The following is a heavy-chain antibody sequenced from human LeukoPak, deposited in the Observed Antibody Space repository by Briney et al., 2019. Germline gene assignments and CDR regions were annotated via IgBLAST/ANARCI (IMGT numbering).Heavy chain of an antibody. D-gene: IGHD1-26*01. CDR2: INPSGAAT. J-gene: IGHJ4*02. CDR1: GYTFTRFY. CDR3: AREGAGGFDY. V-gene: IGHV1-46*01. Sequence: ASVKVSCTTSGYTFTRFYIHWVRQAPGQGLEWMGIINPSGAATRYAQKFQDRVTVTWDTFTSTVYMNLSSLRSEDTAIYYCAREGAGGFDYWGQGTLVTVSS.